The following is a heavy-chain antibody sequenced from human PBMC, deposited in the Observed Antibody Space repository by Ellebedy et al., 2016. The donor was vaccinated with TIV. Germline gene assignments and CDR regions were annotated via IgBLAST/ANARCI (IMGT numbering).Heavy chain of an antibody. Sequence: GESLKISCAASGFTFRSYDMHWVRQATGKGLEWVSAIGTAGDTYYPGYVKGRFTLSRANAKNSLYLQMNGLRAEDTAVYYCARVRFGDTAVDYWGQGTLVTVSS. CDR3: ARVRFGDTAVDY. J-gene: IGHJ4*02. CDR1: GFTFRSYD. CDR2: IGTAGDT. D-gene: IGHD5-18*01. V-gene: IGHV3-13*01.